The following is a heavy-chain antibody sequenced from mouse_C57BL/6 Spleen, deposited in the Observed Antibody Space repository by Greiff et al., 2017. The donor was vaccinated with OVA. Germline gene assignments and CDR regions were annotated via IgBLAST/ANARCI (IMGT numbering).Heavy chain of an antibody. Sequence: VQLQESGPELVKPGASVKISCTASGYAFSSSWMNWVQQRPGKGLEWIGRIYPGDGDTNYNGKFKGKATLTADKSSSTAYMQLSSLTSEDSAVYFCARYGSTSRGYFDVWGTGTTVTVSS. CDR2: IYPGDGDT. D-gene: IGHD1-1*01. J-gene: IGHJ1*03. V-gene: IGHV1-82*01. CDR3: ARYGSTSRGYFDV. CDR1: GYAFSSSW.